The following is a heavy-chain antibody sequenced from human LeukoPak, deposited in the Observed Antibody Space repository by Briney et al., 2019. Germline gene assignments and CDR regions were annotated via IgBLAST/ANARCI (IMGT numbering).Heavy chain of an antibody. Sequence: GGSLRLSCAASRFTFSSYAMSWIRQAPGKGLEWVSAISGSGGSTYYADSVKGRFTISRDNSKNTLYLQMNSLRAEDTAVYYCAKDPTLLGAFDYWGQGTLVTVSS. CDR2: ISGSGGST. CDR1: RFTFSSYA. CDR3: AKDPTLLGAFDY. J-gene: IGHJ4*02. V-gene: IGHV3-23*01. D-gene: IGHD7-27*01.